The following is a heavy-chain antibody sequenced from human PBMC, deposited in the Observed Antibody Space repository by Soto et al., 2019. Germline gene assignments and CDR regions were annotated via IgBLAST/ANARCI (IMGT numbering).Heavy chain of an antibody. CDR3: AKGSSGWYERFDY. V-gene: IGHV3-23*01. CDR1: GFTFSSYV. J-gene: IGHJ4*02. D-gene: IGHD6-19*01. Sequence: EVQLLESGGGLVQPGGSLRLSCAASGFTFSSYVMSWVRQAPGKGLEWVSAISGSGGSTYYADSVKGRFTISRDNSKNTVYLQMNSLRAEDTAVYYCAKGSSGWYERFDYWGQGTLVTVSS. CDR2: ISGSGGST.